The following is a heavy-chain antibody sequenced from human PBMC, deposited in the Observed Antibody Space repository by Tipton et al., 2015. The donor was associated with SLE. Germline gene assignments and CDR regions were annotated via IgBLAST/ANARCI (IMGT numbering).Heavy chain of an antibody. CDR3: ARVSGSYLYYYYYYMDV. V-gene: IGHV4-34*01. J-gene: IGHJ6*03. D-gene: IGHD1-26*01. Sequence: SLTCAVYGGSFSGYYWSWIRQPPGKGLEWIGEINHSGSTNYNPSLKSRVTISVDTSKNQFSLKLSSVTAADTAVYFCARVSGSYLYYYYYYMDVWGKGTTVTVSS. CDR1: GGSFSGYY. CDR2: INHSGST.